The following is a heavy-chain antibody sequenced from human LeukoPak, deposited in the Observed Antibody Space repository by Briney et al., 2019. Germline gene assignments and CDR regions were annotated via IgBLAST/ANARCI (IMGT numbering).Heavy chain of an antibody. CDR1: GFTFSSYE. Sequence: PGGSLRLSCAASGFTFSSYEMNWVRQAPGKGLEWVSYISSSGSTIYYADSVKGRFIISRDDTKNSVFLQMNNLRPEDTAIYYCARLGDRTATVIGWFDPWGQGTLVTVSS. CDR3: ARLGDRTATVIGWFDP. J-gene: IGHJ5*02. D-gene: IGHD5-18*01. CDR2: ISSSGSTI. V-gene: IGHV3-48*03.